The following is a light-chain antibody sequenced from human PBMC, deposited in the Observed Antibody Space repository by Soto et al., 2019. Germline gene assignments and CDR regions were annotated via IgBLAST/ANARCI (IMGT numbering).Light chain of an antibody. CDR1: QGISSY. Sequence: DIQLTESPSFLSATIGDRVSITCRASQGISSYLALYQQKPGKAPKLLIYAASTLQSGVPSRFSGSGSGTEFTLTISSLQPEDFATYYCQQLNRYPTFGQGPRLEI. CDR3: QQLNRYPT. V-gene: IGKV1-9*01. CDR2: AAS. J-gene: IGKJ5*01.